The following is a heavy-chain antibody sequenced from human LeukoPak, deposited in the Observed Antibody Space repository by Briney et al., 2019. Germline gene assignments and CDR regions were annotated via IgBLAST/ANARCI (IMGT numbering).Heavy chain of an antibody. CDR1: GFTLSSYC. CDR2: INSDGSST. V-gene: IGHV3-74*01. D-gene: IGHD6-19*01. CDR3: ARSVIAVAGYDAFDI. Sequence: GGSLRLSCAPSGFTLSSYCMHWLRQAPGKGLVWVSRINSDGSSTIYADSVKGRVTISRDNAKNSLYLEMNSLRDEDTAVYYCARSVIAVAGYDAFDIWGQGTVVTVSS. J-gene: IGHJ3*02.